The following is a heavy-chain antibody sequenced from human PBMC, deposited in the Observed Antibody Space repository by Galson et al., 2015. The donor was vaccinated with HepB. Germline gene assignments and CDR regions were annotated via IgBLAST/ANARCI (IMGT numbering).Heavy chain of an antibody. V-gene: IGHV3-15*01. Sequence: SLRLSCAASGFTFSNAWMSWVRQAPGKGLEWVGRIKSKTDGGTTDYAAPVKGRFTISRDDSKNTLYLQMNSLKTEDTAVYYCTTVGRDCSSTSCYTWDAYYGMDVWGQGTTVTVSS. D-gene: IGHD2-2*02. J-gene: IGHJ6*02. CDR2: IKSKTDGGTT. CDR1: GFTFSNAW. CDR3: TTVGRDCSSTSCYTWDAYYGMDV.